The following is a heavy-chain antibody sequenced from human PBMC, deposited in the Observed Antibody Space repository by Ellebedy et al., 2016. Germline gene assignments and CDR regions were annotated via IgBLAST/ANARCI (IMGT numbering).Heavy chain of an antibody. CDR1: GFTFSRYT. V-gene: IGHV3-30-3*01. D-gene: IGHD3-16*01. CDR2: IGNDGTLT. Sequence: GGSLRLSXVGSGFTFSRYTIHWVRQAPGKGLERVALIGNDGTLTHNADSVKGRFTISRDNSKNTVYLQMNSLRVEDTAVYFCARDVGRIGDDSWGQGTLVTVSS. CDR3: ARDVGRIGDDS. J-gene: IGHJ4*02.